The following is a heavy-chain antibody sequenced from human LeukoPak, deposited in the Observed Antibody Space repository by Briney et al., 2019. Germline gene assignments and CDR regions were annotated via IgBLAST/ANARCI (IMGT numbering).Heavy chain of an antibody. J-gene: IGHJ4*02. CDR1: GFTFSNYA. CDR2: ISGSDGST. V-gene: IGHV3-23*01. CDR3: AKGRGYCTGGSCYSDY. D-gene: IGHD2-15*01. Sequence: KTGGSLRLSCTASGFTFSNYAMSWVRQAPGKGLEWVSTISGSDGSTYYADSVKGRFTISRDNSKNTLYLQMNSLRVEDTAIYYCAKGRGYCTGGSCYSDYWGQGTPVTVSS.